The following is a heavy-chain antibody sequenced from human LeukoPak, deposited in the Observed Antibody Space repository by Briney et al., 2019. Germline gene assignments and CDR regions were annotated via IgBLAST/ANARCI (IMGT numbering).Heavy chain of an antibody. Sequence: GGALRISCAASGFTLRSYWVHWGRQAPGMGLVWVSRISSDGSSTSFADSVKGRFTISRDNARNTLYLQMSSLRAEDTAVYYCAGDNYDSSGYYYNFDSWGQGTLVTVSS. CDR2: ISSDGSST. J-gene: IGHJ4*02. CDR1: GFTLRSYW. CDR3: AGDNYDSSGYYYNFDS. D-gene: IGHD3-22*01. V-gene: IGHV3-74*01.